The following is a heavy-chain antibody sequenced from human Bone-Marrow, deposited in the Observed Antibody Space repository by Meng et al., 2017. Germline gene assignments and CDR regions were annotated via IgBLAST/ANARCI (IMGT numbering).Heavy chain of an antibody. V-gene: IGHV4-34*01. J-gene: IGHJ4*02. CDR3: ARQKFTDGLVSPSY. CDR1: GGAFRGYF. CDR2: NNHRGST. Sequence: QVQRQQWGAGLGKPSETLSLTRGVYGGAFRGYFWAWIRQPPGKGLEWIGENNHRGSTKYNPSLKSRVTISVDTSKSQVSLNLSSVTAADTAVYYCARQKFTDGLVSPSYWGQGTLVTVSS. D-gene: IGHD4-17*01.